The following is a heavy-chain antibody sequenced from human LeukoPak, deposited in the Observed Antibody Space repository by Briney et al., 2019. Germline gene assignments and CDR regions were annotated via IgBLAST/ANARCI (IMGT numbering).Heavy chain of an antibody. J-gene: IGHJ6*03. CDR3: AREERYYDILTGYGYYYYYMDV. CDR2: IYTSGST. D-gene: IGHD3-9*01. CDR1: GGSISSGSYY. Sequence: KPSETLSLTCTVSGGSISSGSYYWSWIRQPAGKGLEWIGRIYTSGSTNYNPSLKSRVTISVDTSKNQFSLKLSSVTAADTAVYYCAREERYYDILTGYGYYYYYMDVWGKGTTVTISS. V-gene: IGHV4-61*02.